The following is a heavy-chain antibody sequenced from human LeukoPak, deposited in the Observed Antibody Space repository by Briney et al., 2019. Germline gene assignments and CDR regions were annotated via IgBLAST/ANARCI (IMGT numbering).Heavy chain of an antibody. CDR1: GGSFSGYY. V-gene: IGHV4-34*01. D-gene: IGHD6-19*01. Sequence: PSETLSLTCAVYGGSFSGYYWSWIRQPPGKGLEWIGEINHSGSTNYNPSLKSRVTISVDTSKNQFSLKLSSVTAADTAVYYCARGRGGWVRYNWFDPWGQGTLVTVSS. CDR3: ARGRGGWVRYNWFDP. CDR2: INHSGST. J-gene: IGHJ5*02.